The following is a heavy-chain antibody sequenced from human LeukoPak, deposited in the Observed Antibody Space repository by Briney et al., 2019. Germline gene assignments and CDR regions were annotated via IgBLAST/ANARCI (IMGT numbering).Heavy chain of an antibody. CDR3: ARDATMMGNYFNY. Sequence: SETLSLTCTVSGGSISSYYWSWIRQPPGKGLEWVGYIYYSGSTNYNPSLKSRVTISVDTSKNQFSLKLSSVTAADTAVYYCARDATMMGNYFNYWGQGTLVTVSS. V-gene: IGHV4-59*01. CDR1: GGSISSYY. CDR2: IYYSGST. D-gene: IGHD5-12*01. J-gene: IGHJ4*02.